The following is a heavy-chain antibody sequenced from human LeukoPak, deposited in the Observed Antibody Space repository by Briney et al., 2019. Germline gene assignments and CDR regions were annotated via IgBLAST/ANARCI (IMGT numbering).Heavy chain of an antibody. CDR3: ARDTAMGGFDY. CDR1: GFTISSNY. CDR2: IYSGDST. Sequence: GGSLRLSCAASGFTISSNYMSWVRQAQGEGLEWVSVIYSGDSTYSADSVKGRFTISRDNSKNTLYLQMNSLRAEDTAVYYCARDTAMGGFDYWGQGTLVTVSS. D-gene: IGHD5-18*01. J-gene: IGHJ4*02. V-gene: IGHV3-66*01.